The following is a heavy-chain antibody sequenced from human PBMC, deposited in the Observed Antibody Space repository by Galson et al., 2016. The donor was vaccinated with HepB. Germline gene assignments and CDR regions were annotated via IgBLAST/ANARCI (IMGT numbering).Heavy chain of an antibody. D-gene: IGHD1-26*01. CDR1: GFTFSNHA. CDR3: TGGGSYPPDY. Sequence: SLRLSCAASGFTFSNHAMSWVRQASGKGLEWVGRIKTNANNYATSYAASVKGRFIISRDDSKNTAYLQMISLKSDDTAVYYCTGGGSYPPDYWGQGTLVTVSS. J-gene: IGHJ4*02. CDR2: IKTNANNYAT. V-gene: IGHV3-73*01.